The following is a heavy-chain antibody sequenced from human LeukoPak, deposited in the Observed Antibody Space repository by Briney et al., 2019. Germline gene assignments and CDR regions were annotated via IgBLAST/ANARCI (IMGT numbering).Heavy chain of an antibody. D-gene: IGHD2-2*01. CDR1: GGSISSYY. J-gene: IGHJ2*01. CDR2: ISYTGST. V-gene: IGHV4-59*01. CDR3: ATYRTSFIYWYFDL. Sequence: PSETLSLTCTVSGGSISSYYWSWIRQPAGKGLEWIGYISYTGSTNYNPSLKSRVSLSVDTSKNQFSLELSSVTAADTAVYYCATYRTSFIYWYFDLWGRGTLVTVSS.